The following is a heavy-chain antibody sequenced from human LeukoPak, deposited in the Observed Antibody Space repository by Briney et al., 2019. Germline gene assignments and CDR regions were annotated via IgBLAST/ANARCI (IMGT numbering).Heavy chain of an antibody. CDR3: ARSLRSHYFDY. V-gene: IGHV4-59*01. CDR2: IYYSGST. D-gene: IGHD4-17*01. J-gene: IGHJ4*02. Sequence: SETLSLTCTVSGGSICSYYWSWIRQPPGKGLEWIGYIYYSGSTNYNPSLKSRVTISVDTSKNQFSLKLSSVTAADTAVYYCARSLRSHYFDYWGQGTLVTVSS. CDR1: GGSICSYY.